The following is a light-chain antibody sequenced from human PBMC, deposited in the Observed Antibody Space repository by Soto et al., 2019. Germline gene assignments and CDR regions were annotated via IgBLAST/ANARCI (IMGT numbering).Light chain of an antibody. CDR3: QSYDSSLSGGV. V-gene: IGLV1-40*01. J-gene: IGLJ3*02. CDR2: NNS. Sequence: QSVLTQPPSVTGAPGQRVTISCTGSSSNIGAVYGVHWYQQLPGTAPQLLIYNNSNRPSGVPDRFSGSKSGTSASLAITGLQAEDVADYYCQSYDSSLSGGVFGGGTKVTVL. CDR1: SSNIGAVYG.